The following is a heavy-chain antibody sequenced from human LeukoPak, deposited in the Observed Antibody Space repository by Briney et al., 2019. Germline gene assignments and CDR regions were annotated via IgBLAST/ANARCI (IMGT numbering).Heavy chain of an antibody. D-gene: IGHD3-22*01. Sequence: SETLSLTCTVSGGSISSSSYSWGWIRQPPGKGLEWIGSIYYSGGTYYNPSLKSRVTISVDTSKNQFSLKLSSVTAADTAVYYCARRKRGGLLLIRVFDYWGQGTLVTVSS. CDR3: ARRKRGGLLLIRVFDY. V-gene: IGHV4-39*01. CDR1: GGSISSSSYS. CDR2: IYYSGGT. J-gene: IGHJ4*02.